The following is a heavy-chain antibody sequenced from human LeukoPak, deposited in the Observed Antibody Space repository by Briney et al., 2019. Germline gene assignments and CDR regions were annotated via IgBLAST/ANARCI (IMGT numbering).Heavy chain of an antibody. J-gene: IGHJ4*02. V-gene: IGHV4-38-2*02. CDR2: IYYSGST. CDR3: ARNYGSGSYLY. CDR1: GYSISSGDY. D-gene: IGHD3-10*01. Sequence: KPSETLSLTCTVSGYSISSGDYWGWIRQPPGKGLEWIGSIYYSGSTYYNPSLKSRVTISVDTSKNQFSLKLSSVTAADTAVYYCARNYGSGSYLYWGQGTLVTVSS.